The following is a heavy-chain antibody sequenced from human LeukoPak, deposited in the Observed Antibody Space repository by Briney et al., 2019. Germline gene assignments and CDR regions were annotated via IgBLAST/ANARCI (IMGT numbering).Heavy chain of an antibody. V-gene: IGHV4-59*01. CDR1: GGSMTNYY. D-gene: IGHD3-22*01. CDR2: TYYSGNT. J-gene: IGHJ4*02. Sequence: SETLSLTCTVSGGSMTNYYWTWIRQSPGKGLEWIGHTYYSGNTNYNPSLKSRVTISIDTSKNQFSLKLSSVTAADTAVYYCTRGRAYYDSTGCYYWGRGILVTVSS. CDR3: TRGRAYYDSTGCYY.